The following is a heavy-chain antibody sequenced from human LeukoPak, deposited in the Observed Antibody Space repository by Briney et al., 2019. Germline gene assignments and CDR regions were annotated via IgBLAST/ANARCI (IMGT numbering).Heavy chain of an antibody. CDR1: GFTFSSYG. D-gene: IGHD6-13*01. CDR3: AKVGDGYSSSQYYYYYYYMDV. CDR2: IRYDGSNK. V-gene: IGHV3-30*02. Sequence: GGSLRLSCAASGFTFSSYGMHWVRQAPGKGLEWVAFIRYDGSNKYYADSVKGRFTISRDNSKNTLYLQMNSLRAEDTAVYYCAKVGDGYSSSQYYYYYYYMDVWGKGTTVTVSS. J-gene: IGHJ6*03.